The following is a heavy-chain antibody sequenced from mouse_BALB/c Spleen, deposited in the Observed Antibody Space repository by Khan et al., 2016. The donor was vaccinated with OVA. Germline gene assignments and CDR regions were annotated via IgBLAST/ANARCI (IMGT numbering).Heavy chain of an antibody. CDR1: GYIFTNYG. CDR2: IKTNSGDP. V-gene: IGHV9-3*02. CDR3: ARRLNALDY. D-gene: IGHD1-2*01. Sequence: QIQLVQSGPELKKPGETVKISCKASGYIFTNYGINWVKQAPGEGLKWMGWIKTNSGDPTYAEEFKGRFAFSLETSARTAYLQINNLKNEDTATYFCARRLNALDYWGRGTSGTVSS. J-gene: IGHJ4*01.